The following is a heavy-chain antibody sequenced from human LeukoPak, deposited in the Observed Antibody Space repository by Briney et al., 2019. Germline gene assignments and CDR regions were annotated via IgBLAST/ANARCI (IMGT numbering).Heavy chain of an antibody. Sequence: ASVKVSCKASGHTFTKYYMHWVRQAPGQGLEWMGWIISYSDNPTYARNLQGRVTMTTDTSTSTAYMELRSLRSDDTAVYYCARTPHYCSGGSCYFDVFDIWGQGTMVTVSS. V-gene: IGHV1-18*01. CDR2: IISYSDNP. D-gene: IGHD2-15*01. J-gene: IGHJ3*02. CDR1: GHTFTKYY. CDR3: ARTPHYCSGGSCYFDVFDI.